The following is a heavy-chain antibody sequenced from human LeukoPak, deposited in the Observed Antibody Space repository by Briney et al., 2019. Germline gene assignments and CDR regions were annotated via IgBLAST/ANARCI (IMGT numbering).Heavy chain of an antibody. J-gene: IGHJ5*02. CDR2: ISYDGNSK. Sequence: GGSLRLSCAVSGFTISSHGMHWVRQAPGKGLEWVAMISYDGNSKYYGDSVKGRFTISRDNSKNTLYLQMDSLRTEDTAVYYCAKDWGSSGWYNYFDPWGQGTLVTVSS. CDR1: GFTISSHG. D-gene: IGHD6-19*01. CDR3: AKDWGSSGWYNYFDP. V-gene: IGHV3-30*18.